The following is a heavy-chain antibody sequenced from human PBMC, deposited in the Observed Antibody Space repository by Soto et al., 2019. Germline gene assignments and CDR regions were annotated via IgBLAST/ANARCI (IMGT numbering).Heavy chain of an antibody. CDR1: GFTFSSYE. J-gene: IGHJ6*02. CDR2: ISSSGSIM. Sequence: QPGGSLRLSCAASGFTFSSYEMNWVRQAPGKGLEWVSYISSSGSIMYYADSVKGRFTISRDNPKKSLYLQMNSLRAEDTAVYYCARGPYGMDVWGQGTTVTVSS. CDR3: ARGPYGMDV. V-gene: IGHV3-48*03.